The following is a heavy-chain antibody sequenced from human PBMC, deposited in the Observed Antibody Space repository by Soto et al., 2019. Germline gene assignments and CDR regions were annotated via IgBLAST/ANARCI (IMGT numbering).Heavy chain of an antibody. CDR2: ISSSGSTI. V-gene: IGHV3-11*01. CDR1: GFTFSDYY. Sequence: GGSLRLSCAASGFTFSDYYMSWIRQAPGKGLEWVSYISSSGSTIYYADSVKGRFTISRDNAKNSLYLQMNSLRAEDTALYYCAKDRGSGSYAANYYYYGMDVWGQGTKVTVSS. D-gene: IGHD3-10*01. CDR3: AKDRGSGSYAANYYYYGMDV. J-gene: IGHJ6*02.